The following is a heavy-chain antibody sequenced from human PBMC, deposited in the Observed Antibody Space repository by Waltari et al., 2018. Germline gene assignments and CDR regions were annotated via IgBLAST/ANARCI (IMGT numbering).Heavy chain of an antibody. CDR2: IYYSGST. CDR1: GGSISSSSYY. J-gene: IGHJ4*02. V-gene: IGHV4-39*07. Sequence: QLQLQESGPGLVKPSETLSLTCTVSGGSISSSSYYWGWTRQPPGKGLEWIGSIYYSGSTYYNPSLKSRVTISVDTSKNQFSLKLSSVTAADTAVYYCAREDDFWSGYYTLYPQNFDYWGQGTLVTVSS. CDR3: AREDDFWSGYYTLYPQNFDY. D-gene: IGHD3-3*01.